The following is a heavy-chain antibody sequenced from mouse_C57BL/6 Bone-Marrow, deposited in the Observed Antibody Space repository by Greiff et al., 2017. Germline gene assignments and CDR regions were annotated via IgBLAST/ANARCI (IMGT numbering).Heavy chain of an antibody. CDR1: GYTFTSYG. V-gene: IGHV1-81*01. J-gene: IGHJ2*01. D-gene: IGHD4-1*01. CDR3: ARQDWVPYFDY. CDR2: IYPRSGTT. Sequence: QVQLQQSGAELARPGASVKLSCKASGYTFTSYGISWVKQRTGQGLEWIGEIYPRSGTTYYNEKFKGKATLTADKSSSTAYMELRSLTSEDSAVYFCARQDWVPYFDYWGQGTTLTVSS.